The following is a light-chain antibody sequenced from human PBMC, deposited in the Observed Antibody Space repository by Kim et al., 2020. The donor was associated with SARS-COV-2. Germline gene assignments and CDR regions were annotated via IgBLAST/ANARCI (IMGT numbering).Light chain of an antibody. J-gene: IGLJ2*01. CDR3: NSRDSSGNVV. CDR2: GKN. V-gene: IGLV3-19*01. CDR1: SLRSYY. Sequence: VALGQTVRITCQGDSLRSYYASWYQQKPGQAPVLVIYGKNNRPSGIPDRFSGSSSGNTASLTITGAQAEDEADYYCNSRDSSGNVVFGGETQLTVL.